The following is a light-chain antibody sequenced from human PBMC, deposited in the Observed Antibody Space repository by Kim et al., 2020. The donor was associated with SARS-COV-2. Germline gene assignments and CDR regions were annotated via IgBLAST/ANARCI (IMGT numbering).Light chain of an antibody. Sequence: QSVLTQPPSASGTPGQRVTISCSGSSSNVASHPVNWYQQLPGTAPKLLINGNNQRPSGVPDRFSGSTSGTSASLAISGLQSEDEADYYCAVWDDSLKGYVVFGGGTQLTVL. J-gene: IGLJ2*01. V-gene: IGLV1-44*01. CDR2: GNN. CDR1: SSNVASHP. CDR3: AVWDDSLKGYVV.